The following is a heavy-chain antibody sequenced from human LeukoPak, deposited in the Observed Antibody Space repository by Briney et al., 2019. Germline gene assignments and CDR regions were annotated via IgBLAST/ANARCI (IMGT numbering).Heavy chain of an antibody. J-gene: IGHJ4*02. CDR3: ARVYCSGGSCYVFDY. V-gene: IGHV3-74*01. D-gene: IGHD2-15*01. CDR1: GFTFSSYW. CDR2: INSDGSST. Sequence: GGSLRLSCAASGFTFSSYWMHWVRQAPGKGLVWVSRINSDGSSTSYADSVKGRFTISRDNAKNTLYLQMNSLRAEDTAVYYCARVYCSGGSCYVFDYWGQGTLVTVSS.